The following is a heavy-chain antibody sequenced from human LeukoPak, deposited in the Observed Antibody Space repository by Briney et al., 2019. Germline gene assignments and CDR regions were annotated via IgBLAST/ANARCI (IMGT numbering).Heavy chain of an antibody. J-gene: IGHJ4*02. V-gene: IGHV3-66*02. CDR3: AGRRMLDASFDY. CDR2: IYSGDNT. Sequence: GGSLRLSCAASGFTVSNNYMSWVRQAPRKGLEWVSVIYSGDNTYYVESVKGRFTISRDNSKNTLFLQMNRLRAEDTAVYYCAGRRMLDASFDYWGQGTLVTVSS. CDR1: GFTVSNNY. D-gene: IGHD3-16*01.